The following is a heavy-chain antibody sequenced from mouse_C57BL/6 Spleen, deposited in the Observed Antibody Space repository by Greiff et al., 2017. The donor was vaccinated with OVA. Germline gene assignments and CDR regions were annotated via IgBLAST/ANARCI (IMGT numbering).Heavy chain of an antibody. CDR1: GFTFSSYA. J-gene: IGHJ1*03. CDR2: ISDGGSYT. V-gene: IGHV5-4*01. CDR3: ARDEDYGSSYVSYWYFDV. Sequence: EVMLVESGGGLVKPGGSLKLSCAASGFTFSSYAMSWVRQTPEKRLEWVATISDGGSYTYYPDNVKGRFTISRDNAKNNLYLQMSHLKSEDTAMYYCARDEDYGSSYVSYWYFDVWGTGTTVTVSS. D-gene: IGHD1-1*01.